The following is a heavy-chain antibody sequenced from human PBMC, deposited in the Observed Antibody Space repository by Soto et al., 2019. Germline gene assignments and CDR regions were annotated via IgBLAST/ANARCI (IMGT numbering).Heavy chain of an antibody. CDR3: TTQYYDGSGLLT. D-gene: IGHD3-22*01. J-gene: IGHJ5*02. CDR1: GLTFNKAW. CDR2: IKSETDGGTT. V-gene: IGHV3-15*07. Sequence: EVQLVESGGGLVKPGGSLRLSCVASGLTFNKAWMNWVRQAPGKGLEWVGRIKSETDGGTTDYVAPVKGRFTISRDDSKNTLYLQMNSLQTEDTAVYYCTTQYYDGSGLLTWGRGTLVTVSS.